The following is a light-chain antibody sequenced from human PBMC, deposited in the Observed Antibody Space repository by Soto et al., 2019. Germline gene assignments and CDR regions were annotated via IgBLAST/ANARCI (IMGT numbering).Light chain of an antibody. CDR2: AAS. V-gene: IGKV3-20*01. CDR1: QSFRSSY. CDR3: QQYGSSPGFT. J-gene: IGKJ4*01. Sequence: EIVLTQSPGTLSLSPGERATLSCRASQSFRSSYLAWYQQRPGQAPRLLIYAASRRATGIPDRFSGSGSGTDFTLTISRLEPEDYAVSYCQQYGSSPGFTFGGGTKVEIK.